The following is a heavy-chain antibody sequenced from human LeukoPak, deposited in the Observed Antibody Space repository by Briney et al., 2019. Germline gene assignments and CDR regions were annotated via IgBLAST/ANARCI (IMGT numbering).Heavy chain of an antibody. CDR1: GFTVTEPS. CDR3: TRRFDFWSGNFRFDD. D-gene: IGHD3-3*01. CDR2: FDAEDGET. Sequence: GASVKVSCKVSGFTVTEPSMHWIRQAPGRGLEWMGGFDAEDGETIYAENFQGRVIMTEDISVDTAYMELHNLTSADTAVYYCTRRFDFWSGNFRFDDWGQGTLVTVSS. V-gene: IGHV1-24*01. J-gene: IGHJ4*02.